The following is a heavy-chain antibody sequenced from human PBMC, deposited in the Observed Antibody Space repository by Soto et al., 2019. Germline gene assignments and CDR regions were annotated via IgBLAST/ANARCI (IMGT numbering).Heavy chain of an antibody. CDR1: GGTFSSYA. CDR3: ARDRGPSSGYYPYWFDP. D-gene: IGHD3-22*01. V-gene: IGHV1-69*12. J-gene: IGHJ5*02. CDR2: IIPIFGTA. Sequence: QVQLVQSGAEVKKPGSSVKVSCKASGGTFSSYAISWVRQAPGQGLEWMGEIIPIFGTANYAQKFQGRVTITAXVSPSXXYMELSSLRSEDTAVYYCARDRGPSSGYYPYWFDPWGQGTLVTVSS.